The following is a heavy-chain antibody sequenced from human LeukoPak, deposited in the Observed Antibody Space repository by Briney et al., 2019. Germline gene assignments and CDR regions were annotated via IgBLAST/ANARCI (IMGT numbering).Heavy chain of an antibody. CDR3: ARDWELTGLDY. CDR2: INHSGST. J-gene: IGHJ4*02. V-gene: IGHV4-34*01. D-gene: IGHD1-26*01. Sequence: SETLSLTCAVYGGSFSGYYWSWIRQPPGKGLEWIGEINHSGSTNYNPSLKSRVTISVDTSKNQFSLKLSSVTAADTAVYYCARDWELTGLDYWGQGTLVTVSS. CDR1: GGSFSGYY.